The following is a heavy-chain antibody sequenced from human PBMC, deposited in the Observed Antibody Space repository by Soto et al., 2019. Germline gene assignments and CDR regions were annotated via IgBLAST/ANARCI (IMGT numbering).Heavy chain of an antibody. CDR2: IYYSGTT. J-gene: IGHJ3*02. V-gene: IGHV4-59*08. CDR1: GGSLSSYY. CDR3: AKGGSGSYSNAFDI. D-gene: IGHD3-10*01. Sequence: TLSLTCTVSGGSLSSYYWSWIRQPPGKGLEWIGYIYYSGTTHYNPSLKSRVTISLDKSKNQFSLQLDFVTAADTAVYYCAKGGSGSYSNAFDIWGQGTMVTVSS.